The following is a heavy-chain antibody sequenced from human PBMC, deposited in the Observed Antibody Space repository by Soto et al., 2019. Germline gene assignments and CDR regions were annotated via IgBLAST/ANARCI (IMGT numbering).Heavy chain of an antibody. CDR2: INSDGTST. D-gene: IGHD6-6*01. J-gene: IGHJ1*01. CDR3: ARAWGSSSFTEYFQH. Sequence: GGSLRLSCAASGFTFSSFWMHWVRQAPGKGLVWVSRINSDGTSTSYADSVKGRFTISRDDAKNTLYLQMNSLRAEDTAVYYCARAWGSSSFTEYFQHWGQGTLVTVSS. V-gene: IGHV3-74*01. CDR1: GFTFSSFW.